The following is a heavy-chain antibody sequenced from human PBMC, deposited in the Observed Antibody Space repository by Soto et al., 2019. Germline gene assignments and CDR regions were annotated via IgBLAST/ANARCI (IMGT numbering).Heavy chain of an antibody. V-gene: IGHV3-23*01. CDR3: AKGRGDYGNFFDY. CDR2: ISINGGET. CDR1: GFTFSNYA. J-gene: IGHJ4*02. Sequence: EVQLLESGGGLVQPGGSLRLSCAASGFTFSNYAMSWVRQAPGKGLEWVSTISINGGETHYADSVKGQFTISRDDSKNTLYLQMNSLRAEDTAVYYCAKGRGDYGNFFDYWGQGTLDTVSS. D-gene: IGHD4-17*01.